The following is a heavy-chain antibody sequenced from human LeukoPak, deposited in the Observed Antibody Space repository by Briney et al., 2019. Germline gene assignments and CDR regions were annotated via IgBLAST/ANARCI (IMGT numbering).Heavy chain of an antibody. J-gene: IGHJ4*02. CDR1: GFTFSGSA. V-gene: IGHV3-73*01. D-gene: IGHD3-22*01. CDR2: IRSKANSYAT. Sequence: PGXXLRLSCAASGFTFSGSAMHWVRQASGKGLEWVGRIRSKANSYATAYAASVKGNVNRYREDLKNTAYLQMNSLKTEDTAVYYCTISGYHDYWGQGTLVTVSS. CDR3: TISGYHDY.